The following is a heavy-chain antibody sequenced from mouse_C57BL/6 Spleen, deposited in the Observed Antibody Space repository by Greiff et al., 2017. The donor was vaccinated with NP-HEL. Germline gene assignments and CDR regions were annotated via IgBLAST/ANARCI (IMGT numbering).Heavy chain of an antibody. V-gene: IGHV6-3*01. Sequence: EVMLVESGGGLVQPGGSMKLSCVASGFTFSNYWMNWVRQSPEKGLEWVAQIRLKSDNYATHYAESVKGRFTISRDDSKSSVYLQMNNLRAEDTGIYYCHSPYYDYDLVDYWGQGTTLTVSS. J-gene: IGHJ2*01. CDR2: IRLKSDNYAT. CDR3: HSPYYDYDLVDY. D-gene: IGHD2-4*01. CDR1: GFTFSNYW.